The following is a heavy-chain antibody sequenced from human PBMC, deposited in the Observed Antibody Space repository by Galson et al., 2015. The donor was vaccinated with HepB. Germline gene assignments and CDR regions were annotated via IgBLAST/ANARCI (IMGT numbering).Heavy chain of an antibody. CDR1: GFPFNNAW. Sequence: SLRLSCAASGFPFNNAWMTWVRQAPGRGLEWVGRIKGKTGGETTDYAAPVKGRFTISRDDSKNSLYLQMNSLKTEDTAVYYCTTDVYYSTYWSWLDPWGQGTLVTVSS. D-gene: IGHD2-8*02. CDR2: IKGKTGGETT. CDR3: TTDVYYSTYWSWLDP. J-gene: IGHJ5*02. V-gene: IGHV3-15*01.